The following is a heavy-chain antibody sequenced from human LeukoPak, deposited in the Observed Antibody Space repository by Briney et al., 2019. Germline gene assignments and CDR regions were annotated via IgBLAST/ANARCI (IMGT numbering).Heavy chain of an antibody. J-gene: IGHJ6*03. Sequence: SVKVSCKASGGTFSSYAISWVRQAPGQGLEWMGGIIPIFGTANYAQKFQGRVTITADESTSIAYMELSSLRSEDTAVYYCARGSRDFWSDYYYMDVWGKGTTVTVSS. D-gene: IGHD3-3*01. CDR3: ARGSRDFWSDYYYMDV. CDR2: IIPIFGTA. V-gene: IGHV1-69*01. CDR1: GGTFSSYA.